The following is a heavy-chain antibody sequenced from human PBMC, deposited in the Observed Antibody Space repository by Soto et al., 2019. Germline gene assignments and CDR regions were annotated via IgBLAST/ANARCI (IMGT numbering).Heavy chain of an antibody. Sequence: PGGSLRLSCAASGFTSRSYAMSWVRQAPGKGLEWVSAISGSGGSTYYADSVKGRFTISRDNSKNTLYLQMNSLRAEDTAVYYCAKDRAYYYDSSGYYDDYWGQGTLVTVSS. CDR1: GFTSRSYA. J-gene: IGHJ4*02. CDR3: AKDRAYYYDSSGYYDDY. V-gene: IGHV3-23*01. CDR2: ISGSGGST. D-gene: IGHD3-22*01.